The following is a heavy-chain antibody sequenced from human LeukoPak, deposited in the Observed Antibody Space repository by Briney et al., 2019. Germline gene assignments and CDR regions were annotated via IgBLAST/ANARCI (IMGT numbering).Heavy chain of an antibody. V-gene: IGHV4-30-4*08. CDR2: IYYSGST. Sequence: SQTLSLTCTVSGGSISSGDYYWSWIRQPPGKGLEWIGYIYYSGSTYYNPSLKSRVTISVDTSKNQFSLKLSSVTAADTAVYYCARDEGFLEWLFPYWGQGTLVTVSS. D-gene: IGHD3-3*01. CDR1: GGSISSGDYY. CDR3: ARDEGFLEWLFPY. J-gene: IGHJ4*02.